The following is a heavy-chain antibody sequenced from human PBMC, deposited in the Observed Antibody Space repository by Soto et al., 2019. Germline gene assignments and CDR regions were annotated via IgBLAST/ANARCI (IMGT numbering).Heavy chain of an antibody. CDR1: GDSVSGNSAA. V-gene: IGHV6-1*01. Sequence: QTLSLTCAISGDSVSGNSAAWNWIRQSPSRGLEWLGRTYYRSRWYNDYAVSVKSRTTVTPDTSKKQFSLHLNSVTPEDTAVYYCARELPYYVSSDSHLDYWGQGALVTVSS. J-gene: IGHJ4*02. CDR3: ARELPYYVSSDSHLDY. CDR2: TYYRSRWYN. D-gene: IGHD3-16*01.